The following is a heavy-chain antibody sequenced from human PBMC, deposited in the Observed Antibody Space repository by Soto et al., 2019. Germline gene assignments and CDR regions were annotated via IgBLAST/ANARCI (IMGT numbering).Heavy chain of an antibody. CDR1: GGTFSSYA. CDR3: ARLSVDCSGGSCPHHYYDGMDV. J-gene: IGHJ6*02. CDR2: IIPIFGTA. Sequence: SVKVSCKASGGTFSSYAISWVRQAPGQGLEWMGGIIPIFGTANYAQKFQGRVTITADESTSTAYMELSSLRSEGTAGYYCARLSVDCSGGSCPHHYYDGMDVWGQGTTVTVSS. V-gene: IGHV1-69*13. D-gene: IGHD2-15*01.